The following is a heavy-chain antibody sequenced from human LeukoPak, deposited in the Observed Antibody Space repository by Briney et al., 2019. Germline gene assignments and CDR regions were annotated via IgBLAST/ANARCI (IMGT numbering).Heavy chain of an antibody. CDR2: IKQDGSEI. CDR3: ARDRGWFALDV. Sequence: GGSLRLSCVASGFTFSSYWMNWVRQAPGKGLEWVANIKQDGSEIYYVDSVKGRFTISRDNAKNSLYLQMNSLRAEDTAVYHCARDRGWFALDVWGQGTTVTVSS. CDR1: GFTFSSYW. D-gene: IGHD3-10*01. V-gene: IGHV3-7*01. J-gene: IGHJ6*02.